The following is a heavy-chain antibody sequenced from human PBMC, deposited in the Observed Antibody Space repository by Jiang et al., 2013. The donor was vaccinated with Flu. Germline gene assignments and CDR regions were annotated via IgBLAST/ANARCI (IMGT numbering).Heavy chain of an antibody. V-gene: IGHV5-51*01. CDR1: GYTFATYW. D-gene: IGHD6-13*01. Sequence: LKISCKGSGYTFATYWIAWVRQMPGKGLEWMGIIYPDDSDTRYSPSFQGQVTISADKSISTAFLQWSSLRASDTAMYYCATSQGRGIAAGLDYWGQGTLVTVSS. CDR3: ATSQGRGIAAGLDY. CDR2: IYPDDSDT. J-gene: IGHJ4*02.